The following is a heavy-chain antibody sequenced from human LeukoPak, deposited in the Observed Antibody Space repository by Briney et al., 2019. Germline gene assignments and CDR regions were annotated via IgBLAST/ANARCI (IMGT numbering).Heavy chain of an antibody. CDR3: AGGPGYSSSWYSWFDP. CDR1: GDSVSSNSAA. Sequence: PSQTLSLTCAISGDSVSSNSAAWNWIRQSPSRGLEWLGRTYYRSKWYNDHAVSVKSRITINPDTSKNQFSLQLNSVTPEDTAVYYCAGGPGYSSSWYSWFDPWGQGTLVTVSS. V-gene: IGHV6-1*01. D-gene: IGHD6-13*01. CDR2: TYYRSKWYN. J-gene: IGHJ5*02.